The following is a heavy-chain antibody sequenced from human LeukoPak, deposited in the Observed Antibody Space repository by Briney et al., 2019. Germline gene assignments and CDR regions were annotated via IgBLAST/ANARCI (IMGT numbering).Heavy chain of an antibody. V-gene: IGHV1-46*01. CDR1: GYTFTSYY. D-gene: IGHD3-22*01. J-gene: IGHJ4*02. CDR3: ARGRPVITMIVVASFDY. CDR2: INPSGGST. Sequence: ASVNVSCKASGYTFTSYYMHWVRQAPGQGLEWMGIINPSGGSTSYAQKFQGRVTMTRDTSTSTVYMELSSLRSEDTAVYYCARGRPVITMIVVASFDYWGQGTLVTVPS.